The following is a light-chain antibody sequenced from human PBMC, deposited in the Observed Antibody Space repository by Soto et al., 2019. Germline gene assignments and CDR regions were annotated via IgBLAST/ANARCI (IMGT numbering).Light chain of an antibody. V-gene: IGLV2-14*01. Sequence: QSVLTQPASVSGSPGQSITISCTGTSSDVGGYNYVSWYQQHPGKVPKLMIYDVSNRPSGVSNRFSGSKSGNTASLTISGLQAEDEADYYCSSYTSSITLVFGGGTKVTVL. CDR1: SSDVGGYNY. CDR3: SSYTSSITLV. J-gene: IGLJ2*01. CDR2: DVS.